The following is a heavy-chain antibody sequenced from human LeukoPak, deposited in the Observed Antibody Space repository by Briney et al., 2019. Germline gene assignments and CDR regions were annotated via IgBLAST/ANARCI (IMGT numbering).Heavy chain of an antibody. V-gene: IGHV1-2*02. D-gene: IGHD5-18*01. J-gene: IGHJ4*02. CDR2: INPNSGGT. CDR3: ARDRGYSYGLD. CDR1: GYTFTSYY. Sequence: ASVKVSRKASGYTFTSYYMHWVRQAPGQGLEWMGWINPNSGGTNYAQKFQGRVTMTRDTSISTAYMELSRLRSDDTAVYYCARDRGYSYGLDWGQGTLVTVSS.